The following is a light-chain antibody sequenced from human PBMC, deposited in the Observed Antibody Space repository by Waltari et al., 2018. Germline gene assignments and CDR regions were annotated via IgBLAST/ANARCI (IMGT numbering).Light chain of an antibody. V-gene: IGLV1-44*01. CDR2: SNG. CDR3: ATWDDSLNAYV. J-gene: IGLJ1*01. CDR1: SSNIGRNT. Sequence: QSLLTQPPSASGTPRQRVTISCSGGSSNIGRNTVSWYQHLPGTAPKLLIYSNGQRPSGVPDRFSGSKSGTSASLAISGLQSEDEADYYCATWDDSLNAYVFGSGTKVTVL.